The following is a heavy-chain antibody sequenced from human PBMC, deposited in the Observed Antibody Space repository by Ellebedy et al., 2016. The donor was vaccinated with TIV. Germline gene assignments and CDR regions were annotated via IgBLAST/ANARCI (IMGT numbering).Heavy chain of an antibody. CDR2: IYYSGST. CDR1: GFTFNTYA. V-gene: IGHV4-59*08. D-gene: IGHD3-22*01. CDR3: ARTSYYDSSGYPLFDY. Sequence: ESLKISCAASGFTFNTYAMSWIRQPPGKGLEWIGYIYYSGSTNYNPYLKSRVTMSVDSSRNQFSLKLSSVTAADTAVFYCARTSYYDSSGYPLFDYWGQGTLVTVSS. J-gene: IGHJ4*02.